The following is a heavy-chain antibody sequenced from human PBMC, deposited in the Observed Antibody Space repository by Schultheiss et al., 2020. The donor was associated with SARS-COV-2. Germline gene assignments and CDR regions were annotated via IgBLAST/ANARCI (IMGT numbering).Heavy chain of an antibody. V-gene: IGHV3-48*02. D-gene: IGHD6-19*01. CDR1: GFTFSSYA. Sequence: GESLKISCAASGFTFSSYAMSWVRQAPGKGLEWVSYISSSGSTIYYADSVKGRFTISRDNAKNSLYLQMNSLRDEDTAVYYCAPYSSGQGAFQFGYWGQGTLVTVSS. CDR2: ISSSGSTI. CDR3: APYSSGQGAFQFGY. J-gene: IGHJ4*02.